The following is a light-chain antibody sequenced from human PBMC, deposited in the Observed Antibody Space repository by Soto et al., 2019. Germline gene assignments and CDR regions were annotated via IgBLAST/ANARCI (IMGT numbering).Light chain of an antibody. V-gene: IGKV3-15*01. CDR1: QSVSSSH. CDR2: DTS. J-gene: IGKJ4*01. Sequence: DIVLTQSPATLSLSPGERATLSCKASQSVSSSHLAWYQQKVGQPPRLLIYDTSTRATGVPARFSGSRSGTEFTLTINSLQSEDFAVYYCQRYNNWPLTFGGGTKVESK. CDR3: QRYNNWPLT.